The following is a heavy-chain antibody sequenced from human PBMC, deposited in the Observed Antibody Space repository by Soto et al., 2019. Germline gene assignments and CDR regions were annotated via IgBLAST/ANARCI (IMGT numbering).Heavy chain of an antibody. V-gene: IGHV3-7*01. CDR3: ARDIVKRSYYDVWSCSLF. D-gene: IGHD3-3*01. Sequence: GGPLRLSFAAFGFTFRSSGMSWVRKAPGKALEWVVSINQDAGETYSLDSVKGRFTVSRDNAKTSPNLKMDSLRVEDTAMYYLARDIVKRSYYDVWSCSLFWGQGSLVTVSS. J-gene: IGHJ4*02. CDR2: INQDAGET. CDR1: GFTFRSSG.